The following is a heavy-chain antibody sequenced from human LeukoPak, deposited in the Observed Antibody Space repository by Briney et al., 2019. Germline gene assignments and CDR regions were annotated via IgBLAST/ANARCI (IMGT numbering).Heavy chain of an antibody. CDR1: GGTFSSYA. CDR2: IIPIFGTA. J-gene: IGHJ5*02. Sequence: SVKVSCKASGGTFSSYAISWVRQAPGQGLEWMGGIIPIFGTANYAQEFQGRVTITADESTSTAYMELSSLRSEDTAVYYCARGPTAIHSDGWFDPWGQGTLVTVSS. V-gene: IGHV1-69*01. D-gene: IGHD2-21*02. CDR3: ARGPTAIHSDGWFDP.